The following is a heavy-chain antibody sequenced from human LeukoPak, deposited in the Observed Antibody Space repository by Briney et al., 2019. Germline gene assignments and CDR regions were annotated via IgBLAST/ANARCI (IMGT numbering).Heavy chain of an antibody. Sequence: SETLSLTCTVSGGSISSSSYYWGWIRQPPGKGLEWIGSIYYSGSTYYNPSLKSRVTISVDTSKNQFSLKLSSVTAADTAVYYCAGEEAAFDIWGQGTMVTVSS. CDR3: AGEEAAFDI. J-gene: IGHJ3*02. CDR1: GGSISSSSYY. CDR2: IYYSGST. V-gene: IGHV4-39*07.